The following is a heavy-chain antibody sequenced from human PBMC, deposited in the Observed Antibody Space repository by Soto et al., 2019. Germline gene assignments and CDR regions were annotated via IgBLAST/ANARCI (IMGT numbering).Heavy chain of an antibody. V-gene: IGHV3-23*01. D-gene: IGHD3-10*01. J-gene: IGHJ4*02. CDR2: ISGSGGST. CDR3: AKDLLVPTGSFDY. Sequence: PGGSLRLSCAASGFTFSSYAMSWVRQVPGKGLEWVSAISGSGGSTYYADSVKGRFTISRDNSKNTLYLQMNSLRAEDTAVYYCAKDLLVPTGSFDYWGQGTLVTVSS. CDR1: GFTFSSYA.